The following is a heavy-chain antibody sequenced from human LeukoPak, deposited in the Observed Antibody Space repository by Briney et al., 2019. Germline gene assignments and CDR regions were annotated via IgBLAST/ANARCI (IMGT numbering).Heavy chain of an antibody. J-gene: IGHJ4*02. CDR1: GFIVRNYY. Sequence: GGSLRLSCAASGFIVRNYYLSWVRQAPGKGLEWVSGINWNGGTTGYADSVKGRFTISRDNAKNSLYLQMHSLRAEDTALYHCARKGLGGELGGFDYWGQGILVTVSS. D-gene: IGHD1-26*01. CDR3: ARKGLGGELGGFDY. V-gene: IGHV3-20*01. CDR2: INWNGGTT.